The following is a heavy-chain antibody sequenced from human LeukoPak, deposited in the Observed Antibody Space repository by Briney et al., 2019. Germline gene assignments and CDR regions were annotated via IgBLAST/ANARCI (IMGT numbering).Heavy chain of an antibody. CDR2: IYYSGST. CDR3: ARDRIPSNRAHGPHFDL. J-gene: IGHJ2*01. Sequence: SETLSLTCTVSGGSISSYYWSWIRQPPGKGLEWIGYIYYSGSTNYYPSLKSRVAISVDTSKNQFSLKLSSVTAADTAVYYCARDRIPSNRAHGPHFDLWGRGTLVTVSS. CDR1: GGSISSYY. D-gene: IGHD1-14*01. V-gene: IGHV4-59*01.